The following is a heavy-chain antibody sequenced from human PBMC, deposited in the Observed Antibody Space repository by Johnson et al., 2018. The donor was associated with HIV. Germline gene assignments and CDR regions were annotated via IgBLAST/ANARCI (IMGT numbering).Heavy chain of an antibody. Sequence: VQLVESGGGVVQPGRSLRLSCAASGFTVSSNYMSWVRQAPGKGLEWVSVIYSGGSTYYADSVKGRFTISRDNSKNTVYLQMNSLTAEDTAVYYCATFYYDNSNYFDLASFFSVPTDLWGQGTLVTLSS. CDR2: IYSGGST. CDR3: ATFYYDNSNYFDLASFFSVPTDL. J-gene: IGHJ3*01. D-gene: IGHD3-22*01. CDR1: GFTVSSNY. V-gene: IGHV3-66*02.